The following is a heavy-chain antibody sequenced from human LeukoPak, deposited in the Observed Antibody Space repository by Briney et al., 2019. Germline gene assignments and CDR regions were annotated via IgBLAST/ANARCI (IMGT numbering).Heavy chain of an antibody. D-gene: IGHD1-26*01. CDR2: ISYDGSNK. J-gene: IGHJ4*02. CDR3: AKVFNPLVGATNY. Sequence: GRSLRLSCAASGFTFSSYGMHWVRQAPGKGLEWVAVISYDGSNKYYADSVKGRFTISRDNSKNTLYLQMNSLRAEDTAVYYCAKVFNPLVGATNYWGQGTLVTVSS. V-gene: IGHV3-30*18. CDR1: GFTFSSYG.